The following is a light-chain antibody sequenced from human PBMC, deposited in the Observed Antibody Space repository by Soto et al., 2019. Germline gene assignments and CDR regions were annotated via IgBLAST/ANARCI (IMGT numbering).Light chain of an antibody. CDR1: QSISSH. V-gene: IGKV1-39*01. CDR2: DAS. J-gene: IGKJ1*01. CDR3: QQSYSNPRT. Sequence: DIQMTQSPSSLSASVGDRVTITCRASQSISSHLNWYQQKPGKAPKLLIYDASSLKSGVPSRFSGSGSGTDFTLTISSLQPEDFATYYCQQSYSNPRTFGQGTKVDIK.